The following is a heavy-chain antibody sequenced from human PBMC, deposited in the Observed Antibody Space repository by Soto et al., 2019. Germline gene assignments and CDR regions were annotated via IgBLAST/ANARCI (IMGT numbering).Heavy chain of an antibody. V-gene: IGHV3-30*03. Sequence: QVQLVESGGGVVQPGRSLRLSCAASSFTFSNYGMHWVRQAPGKGLEWVAIISFDGSNKYYADSVKGRFTISRDNSKNTLYLQMNSLRAEDTAVYYCARSKSSTSSHFDYWGQGTLVTVSS. CDR2: ISFDGSNK. D-gene: IGHD2-2*01. CDR1: SFTFSNYG. J-gene: IGHJ4*02. CDR3: ARSKSSTSSHFDY.